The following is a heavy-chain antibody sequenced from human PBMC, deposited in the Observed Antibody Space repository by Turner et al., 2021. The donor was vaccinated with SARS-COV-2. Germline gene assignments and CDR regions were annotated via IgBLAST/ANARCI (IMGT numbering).Heavy chain of an antibody. CDR2: IYYSGNT. CDR3: ASEKRRIGNYHNYGMDV. J-gene: IGHJ6*02. Sequence: QLPLQESGPGLVKPSATLSLTCTVSGVSISSRSYYWGWIRQPTGKGLEWIGSIYYSGNTDDNPSLKRRVTISVETAKNKLSLKRSTVTAADTAVYYCASEKRRIGNYHNYGMDVWGQGTTVTVSS. CDR1: GVSISSRSYY. V-gene: IGHV4-39*01.